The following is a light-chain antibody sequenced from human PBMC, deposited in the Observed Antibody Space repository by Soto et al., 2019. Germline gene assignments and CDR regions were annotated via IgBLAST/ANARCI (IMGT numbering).Light chain of an antibody. J-gene: IGLJ1*01. CDR2: EVS. Sequence: QSALTQPASVSGSPGQSITISCTGTSSDIGGYNYVSWYQQHPGKVPKFMIYEVSNRPSGVSDRFSGSKSGNTASLTISGLQAEDEADYYCSSYTSSNNFAFGTGTKVTVL. CDR1: SSDIGGYNY. V-gene: IGLV2-14*01. CDR3: SSYTSSNNFA.